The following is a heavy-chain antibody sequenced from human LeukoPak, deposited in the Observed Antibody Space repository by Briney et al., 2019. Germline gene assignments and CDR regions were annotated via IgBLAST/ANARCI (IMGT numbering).Heavy chain of an antibody. D-gene: IGHD6-19*01. J-gene: IGHJ4*02. V-gene: IGHV3-21*01. Sequence: PGGSLRLSCAASGFTFSSYSMNWVRQAPGKGLEWVSSIHTSGSYIYYADSVKGRFTISRDNAKNSLYLQMNSLRAEDTAVYYCARDIPTIVVAGTAGYWGQGTLVTVSS. CDR3: ARDIPTIVVAGTAGY. CDR1: GFTFSSYS. CDR2: IHTSGSYI.